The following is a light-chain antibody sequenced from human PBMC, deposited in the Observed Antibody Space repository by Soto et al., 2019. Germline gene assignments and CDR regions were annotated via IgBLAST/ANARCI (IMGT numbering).Light chain of an antibody. Sequence: EIVMTQSPATLSVSPGERATLSCRASQSISRNLAWYQQIPCQAPRLLIYGASTRAIGITASFSGSGSGTEFTLTISGLQSEDFAVYDCQQYEGPPPYTFGQGTKLEIK. J-gene: IGKJ2*01. CDR1: QSISRN. V-gene: IGKV3-15*01. CDR3: QQYEGPPPYT. CDR2: GAS.